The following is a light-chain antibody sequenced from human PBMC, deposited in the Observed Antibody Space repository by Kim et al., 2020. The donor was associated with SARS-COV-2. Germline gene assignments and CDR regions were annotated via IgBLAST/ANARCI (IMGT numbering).Light chain of an antibody. CDR2: GAS. Sequence: SPGKRATLSCRASQSVSSNLAWYQQKPGQAPSLLIYGASTRATGIPARFSGSGSGTEFTLTISSLQSEDFAVYYCQQYNDWPPLTFGGGTKVDIK. V-gene: IGKV3D-15*01. CDR3: QQYNDWPPLT. CDR1: QSVSSN. J-gene: IGKJ4*01.